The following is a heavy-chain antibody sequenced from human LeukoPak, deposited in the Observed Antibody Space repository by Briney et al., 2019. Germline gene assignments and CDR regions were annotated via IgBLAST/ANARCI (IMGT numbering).Heavy chain of an antibody. CDR3: ALSSGWPRGGWFDP. J-gene: IGHJ5*02. D-gene: IGHD6-19*01. Sequence: SSETLSLTCTVSGGSISSGGYYWSWIRQHPGKGLEWIGYIYYSGSTYYNPSLKSRVTISVDTSKNQLSLKLSSVTAADTAVYYCALSSGWPRGGWFDPWGQGTLVTVSS. CDR2: IYYSGST. V-gene: IGHV4-31*03. CDR1: GGSISSGGYY.